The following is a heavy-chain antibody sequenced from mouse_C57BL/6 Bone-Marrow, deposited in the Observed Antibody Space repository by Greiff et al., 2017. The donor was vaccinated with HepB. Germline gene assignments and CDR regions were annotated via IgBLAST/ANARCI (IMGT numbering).Heavy chain of an antibody. CDR3: ARDLTAQEGFAY. D-gene: IGHD3-2*02. Sequence: EVQLVESGPGLVKPSPPVFLPCTVTGISITTGNYRWSWIRQFPGNKLEWIGYIYYSGTITNNPSLTRRTTITKDAPKNQFFLEMNSLTAEDTATYYCARDLTAQEGFAYWGQGTLVTVSA. V-gene: IGHV3-5*01. J-gene: IGHJ3*01. CDR1: GISITTGNYR. CDR2: IYYSGTI.